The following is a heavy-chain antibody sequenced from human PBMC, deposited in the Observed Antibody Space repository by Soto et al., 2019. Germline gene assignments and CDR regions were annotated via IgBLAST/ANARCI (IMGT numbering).Heavy chain of an antibody. CDR2: VCPGNGNA. D-gene: IGHD2-21*02. J-gene: IGHJ4*02. CDR1: GYTFTDYD. V-gene: IGHV1-8*01. CDR3: EVTTGY. Sequence: QVQVVQSRAEVKKPGASVKVSCKPSGYTFTDYDINWVRQATGQGLEWMGWVCPGNGNAGYAPQFQGRVTMTSDTSISTVYMELSSLTSEDTAVYFCEVTTGYWGQGTMVTVSS.